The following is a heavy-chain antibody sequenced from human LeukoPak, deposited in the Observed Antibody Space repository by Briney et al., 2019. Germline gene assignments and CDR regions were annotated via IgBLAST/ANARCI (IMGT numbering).Heavy chain of an antibody. J-gene: IGHJ4*02. CDR2: IYSSGNT. V-gene: IGHV4-39*07. D-gene: IGHD3-10*01. CDR3: ARVPLATMVRGVPQYYFDY. Sequence: PSETLSLTCAVSGASISSSNYYWGWVRQSPGKGLEWIGNIYSSGNTYYNASLKSRVTMYIDTSKNQFSLKLSSVTAADTAVYYCARVPLATMVRGVPQYYFDYWGQGTLVTVSS. CDR1: GASISSSNYY.